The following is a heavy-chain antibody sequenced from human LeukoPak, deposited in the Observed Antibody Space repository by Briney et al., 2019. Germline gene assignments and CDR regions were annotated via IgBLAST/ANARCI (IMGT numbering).Heavy chain of an antibody. D-gene: IGHD3-3*01. CDR2: IKSKTDGGTT. CDR3: TTYDFWSGWNY. CDR1: GFTFSNAW. J-gene: IGHJ4*02. V-gene: IGHV3-15*01. Sequence: PGGSLRLSCAASGFTFSNAWMSWVRQAPGKGLEWDGRIKSKTDGGTTDYAAPVKGRFTISRDDSKNTLYLQMNSLKTEDTAVYYCTTYDFWSGWNYWGQGTLVTVSS.